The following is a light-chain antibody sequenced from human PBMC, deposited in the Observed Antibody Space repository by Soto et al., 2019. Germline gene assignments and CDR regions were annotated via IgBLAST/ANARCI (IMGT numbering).Light chain of an antibody. CDR3: SSYAGRDNWI. V-gene: IGLV2-8*01. Sequence: QSVLTQPPSASGSPGQSVTISCTGTSSDVGGYNYVSWYKQYSGKAPKPILYEVNRRPSGVPDRFSGSKSGNTASLTVSGLQAEDEAYYHCSSYAGRDNWIFGGGTKLTVL. J-gene: IGLJ2*01. CDR1: SSDVGGYNY. CDR2: EVN.